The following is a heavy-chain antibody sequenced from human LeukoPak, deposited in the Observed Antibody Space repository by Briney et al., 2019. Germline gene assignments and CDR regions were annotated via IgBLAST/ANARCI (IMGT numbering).Heavy chain of an antibody. CDR1: GGSFSGYY. CDR3: ARGRVPSSGWYGFFFGFDP. D-gene: IGHD6-19*01. CDR2: INHSGST. V-gene: IGHV4-34*01. J-gene: IGHJ5*02. Sequence: KPSETLSLTCAVYGGSFSGYYWSWLRQPPGKGLEWIGEINHSGSTNYNPSLKSRVTISVDTSKNQFSLKLSSVTAADTAVYYCARGRVPSSGWYGFFFGFDPWGQGTLVTVSS.